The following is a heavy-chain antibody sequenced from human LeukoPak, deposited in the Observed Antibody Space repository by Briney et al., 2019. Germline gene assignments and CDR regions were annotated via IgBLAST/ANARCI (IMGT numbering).Heavy chain of an antibody. V-gene: IGHV4-39*07. J-gene: IGHJ6*03. CDR3: ASSQYGSSSGTSRHYYYYYYMDV. CDR1: GGSISSGDYY. D-gene: IGHD6-6*01. Sequence: SETLSLTCTVSGGSISSGDYYWSWIRQPPGKGLEWIGSIYHSGSTYYNPSLKSRVTISVDTSKNQFSLKLSSVTAADTAVYYCASSQYGSSSGTSRHYYYYYYMDVWGKGTTVTVSS. CDR2: IYHSGST.